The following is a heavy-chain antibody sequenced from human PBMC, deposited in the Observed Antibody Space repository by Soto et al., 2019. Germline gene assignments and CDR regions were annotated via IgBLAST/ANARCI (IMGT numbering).Heavy chain of an antibody. Sequence: SQTLSLTCALSGGSVSSISSAWNWLRQSPSRGLERLGRTYYRSKWYSEYAVSVRHRMTITADTSKNQFSLQLSSVTPEDTAVYYCTRGRELSETWFDPWGQGTLVTVSS. CDR3: TRGRELSETWFDP. J-gene: IGHJ5*02. CDR2: TYYRSKWYS. CDR1: GGSVSSISSA. V-gene: IGHV6-1*01. D-gene: IGHD1-7*01.